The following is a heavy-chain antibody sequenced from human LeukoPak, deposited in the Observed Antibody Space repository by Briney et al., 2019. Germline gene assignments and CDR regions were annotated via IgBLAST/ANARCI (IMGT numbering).Heavy chain of an antibody. Sequence: SVRVSCKASRATFSSYAISWVRQAPGHGLEWMGGIIPIFGTANYAQKFQGRVTLTADESTSTAYMEPSSLRSEDTAVNYCARVRVNNRGVTTFDPWGQGTLVTVSS. CDR3: ARVRVNNRGVTTFDP. CDR1: RATFSSYA. V-gene: IGHV1-69*01. D-gene: IGHD3-10*01. J-gene: IGHJ5*02. CDR2: IIPIFGTA.